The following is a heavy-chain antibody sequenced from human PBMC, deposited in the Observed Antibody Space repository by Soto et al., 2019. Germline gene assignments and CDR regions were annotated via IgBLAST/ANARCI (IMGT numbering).Heavy chain of an antibody. CDR3: ARDKITGLFDY. CDR1: GGSFSGYY. Sequence: SETLSLTCAVYGGSFSGYYWTWIRQPPGTGLEWIGEINHSGSTNYNPSLKSRVTISVDTSKNQFSLKLTSVTAADTAVYYYARDKITGLFDYWGQGXLVTVS. CDR2: INHSGST. J-gene: IGHJ4*02. D-gene: IGHD2-8*02. V-gene: IGHV4-34*01.